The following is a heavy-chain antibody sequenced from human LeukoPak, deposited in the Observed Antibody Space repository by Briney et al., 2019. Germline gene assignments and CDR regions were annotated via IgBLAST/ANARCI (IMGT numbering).Heavy chain of an antibody. D-gene: IGHD3-10*01. CDR3: AKEGSGSYYRPNWFDP. CDR1: GFTFSSYA. V-gene: IGHV3-23*01. Sequence: GGSLRLSCAASGFTFSSYAMSWVRQAPGKGLEWVSAISGSGGSTYYADSVKGRFTISRDNSKNTLYLQMNSLRAEDTAVYYCAKEGSGSYYRPNWFDPWGQGTLVTVSS. CDR2: ISGSGGST. J-gene: IGHJ5*02.